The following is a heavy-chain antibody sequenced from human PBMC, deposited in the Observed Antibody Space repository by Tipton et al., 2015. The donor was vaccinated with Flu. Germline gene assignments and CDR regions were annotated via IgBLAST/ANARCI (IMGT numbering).Heavy chain of an antibody. J-gene: IGHJ3*01. D-gene: IGHD3-16*01. CDR3: VKVRFGAGEAFDV. Sequence: SLRLSCVASGFRFDDSAMHWVRQTPEKGLEWVSGLNWNSGIVGYGDSVKGRFTISRDNAKNSLFLQMNNLRREDTAVYYCVKVRFGAGEAFDVWGHGTAVTVSS. V-gene: IGHV3-9*01. CDR1: GFRFDDSA. CDR2: LNWNSGIV.